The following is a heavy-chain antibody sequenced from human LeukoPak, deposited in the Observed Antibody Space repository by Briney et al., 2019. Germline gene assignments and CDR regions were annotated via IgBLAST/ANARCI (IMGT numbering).Heavy chain of an antibody. CDR2: IYPGDSDT. J-gene: IGHJ3*02. V-gene: IGHV5-51*01. Sequence: GESLKISCKGSGYSFTTHWIGWVRQMPGKGLEWMGIIYPGDSDTRYSPSFQGQVTISADKSISTAYLQWSSLKASDTAMYYCARIRNYGSVNVDIWGQGTMVTVSS. CDR1: GYSFTTHW. CDR3: ARIRNYGSVNVDI. D-gene: IGHD3-10*01.